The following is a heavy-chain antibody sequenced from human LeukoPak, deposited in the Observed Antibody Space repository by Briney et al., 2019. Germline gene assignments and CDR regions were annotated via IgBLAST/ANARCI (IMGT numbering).Heavy chain of an antibody. J-gene: IGHJ4*02. V-gene: IGHV4-4*07. CDR3: ARVKSYGHFDY. CDR2: IYTSGSP. CDR1: GGSSSSYY. D-gene: IGHD5-18*01. Sequence: SETLSLTCTVSGGSSSSYYWSWIRQPAGKGLEWIGRIYTSGSPNYNPSLKSRVTMSVDTSKNQFSLKLISVTAADTAVYYCARVKSYGHFDYWGQGTLVTVSS.